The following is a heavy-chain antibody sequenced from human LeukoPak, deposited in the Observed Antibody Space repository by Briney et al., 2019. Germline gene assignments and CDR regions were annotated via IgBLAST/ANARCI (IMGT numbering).Heavy chain of an antibody. CDR1: GFTFSSYA. V-gene: IGHV3-23*01. Sequence: PGGSLRLSCAASGFTFSSYAMSWVRQAPGKGLEWVSAISGSGGSTYYADSVKGRFTISRDNSKNTLYLQMNSLRAEDTAVYYCAKVRSYGSGSSNFDYWGQGTLVTVSS. CDR2: ISGSGGST. CDR3: AKVRSYGSGSSNFDY. D-gene: IGHD3-10*01. J-gene: IGHJ4*02.